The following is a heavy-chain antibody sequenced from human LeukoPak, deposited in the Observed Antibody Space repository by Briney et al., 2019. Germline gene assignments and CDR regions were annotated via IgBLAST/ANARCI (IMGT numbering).Heavy chain of an antibody. D-gene: IGHD3-22*01. Sequence: GESLKISCKGSGYSFTSYWIGWVRQMPGKGLEWMGIIYPGDSDTRYSPSFQGQVTISADKSISTAYLQWSSLKASDTAMYYCARPYFTWYYYDSSGYGAFDIWGQGTMVTVSS. J-gene: IGHJ3*02. CDR1: GYSFTSYW. CDR2: IYPGDSDT. V-gene: IGHV5-51*01. CDR3: ARPYFTWYYYDSSGYGAFDI.